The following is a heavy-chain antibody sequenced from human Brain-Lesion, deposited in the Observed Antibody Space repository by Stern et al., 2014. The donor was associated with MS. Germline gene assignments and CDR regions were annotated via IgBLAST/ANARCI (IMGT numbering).Heavy chain of an antibody. J-gene: IGHJ5*02. CDR1: GGSVSSTSYA. Sequence: QLQLQESGPGLVKPSETLSLTCTVAGGSVSSTSYAWALLRQPPGKGLEWIGTLYYSGNTYYSPSLKSRITISLDPPKNKFYLRLRSVTAADTAVYYCAGEEDIRYCSGGSCTGNWFDPWGQGTLVTVSS. D-gene: IGHD2-15*01. CDR3: AGEEDIRYCSGGSCTGNWFDP. CDR2: LYYSGNT. V-gene: IGHV4-39*01.